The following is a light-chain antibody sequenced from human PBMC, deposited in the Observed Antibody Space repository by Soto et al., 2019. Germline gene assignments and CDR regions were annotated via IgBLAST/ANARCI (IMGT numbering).Light chain of an antibody. CDR2: DVS. CDR3: SSYAGSSNV. CDR1: SSDVGAFNY. V-gene: IGLV2-14*03. J-gene: IGLJ1*01. Sequence: QSVLTQPASVSGSPGQAITISCSGTSSDVGAFNYVSWYQQHPGKAPKLMIYDVSNRPSGVPDRFSGSKSGNTASLTVSGLQAEDEADYYCSSYAGSSNVFGTGTKVTVL.